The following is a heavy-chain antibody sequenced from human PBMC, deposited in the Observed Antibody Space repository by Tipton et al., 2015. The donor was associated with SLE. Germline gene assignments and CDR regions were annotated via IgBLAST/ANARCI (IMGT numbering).Heavy chain of an antibody. CDR1: GFTFSSYG. V-gene: IGHV3-30*18. J-gene: IGHJ4*02. Sequence: SLRLSCTASGFTFSSYGMHWVRQAPGKGLEWVSVIWSDRGNKYYADSVKGRFTISRDNLRNTLYLQMSSLRPEDTAVYYCAKERGSGSYSRYYFDYWGQGTLVTVSS. CDR3: AKERGSGSYSRYYFDY. CDR2: IWSDRGNK. D-gene: IGHD3-10*01.